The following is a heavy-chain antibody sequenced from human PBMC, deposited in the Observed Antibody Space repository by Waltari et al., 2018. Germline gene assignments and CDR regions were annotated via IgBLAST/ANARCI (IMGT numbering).Heavy chain of an antibody. D-gene: IGHD5-18*01. Sequence: QVQLVQSGAEVKEPGSSVKVSCKVSGGTFSNYAFSWMRQAPGQGLEWLGRCSPILGATNYAQKFQGRVTITADKSTNVAYMELNSLRSEDTAVYCCARDLYTYEVNVPWGQGTLVTVSS. CDR3: ARDLYTYEVNVP. J-gene: IGHJ5*02. V-gene: IGHV1-69*13. CDR1: GGTFSNYA. CDR2: CSPILGAT.